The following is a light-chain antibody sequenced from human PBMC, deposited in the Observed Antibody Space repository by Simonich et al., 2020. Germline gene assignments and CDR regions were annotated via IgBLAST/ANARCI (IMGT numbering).Light chain of an antibody. V-gene: IGLV2-8*01. Sequence: QSALTQPPSASGSPGQSVTISCTGTSSDVGGYNYVSWYQQHPGKAPKLMIYEVSTGPSVVPYRFPGSKYGNTASLTVSGLQAEDEADYYCSSYAGSNNYVVFGGGTKLTVL. CDR1: SSDVGGYNY. CDR2: EVS. CDR3: SSYAGSNNYVV. J-gene: IGLJ2*01.